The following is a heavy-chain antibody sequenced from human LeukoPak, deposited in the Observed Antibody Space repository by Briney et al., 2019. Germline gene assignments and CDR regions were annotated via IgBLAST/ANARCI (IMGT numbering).Heavy chain of an antibody. CDR1: GGSISSYY. CDR3: ARHFGTKGVDAFDI. D-gene: IGHD4-23*01. CDR2: IYYSGST. V-gene: IGHV4-59*08. Sequence: SETLSLTCTVSGGSISSYYWSWIRLPPGKGLEWIAYIYYSGSTNYNPSLKSRVTISVDTSKNRFSLNLSSVTAADTAVYYCARHFGTKGVDAFDIWGQGTMVSVSS. J-gene: IGHJ3*02.